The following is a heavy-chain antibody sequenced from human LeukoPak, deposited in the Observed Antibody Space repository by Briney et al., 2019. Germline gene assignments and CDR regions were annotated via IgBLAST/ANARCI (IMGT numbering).Heavy chain of an antibody. D-gene: IGHD2-21*01. V-gene: IGHV1-2*02. J-gene: IGHJ4*02. Sequence: ASVKVSYKASGYTFTGYYMHWVRQAPGQGLEWMGWINPNSGGTNYAQKFQGRVTTTRDTSISTAYMELSGLRSDDTAVYYCARVANKTYGYWGQGTLVTVSS. CDR2: INPNSGGT. CDR1: GYTFTGYY. CDR3: ARVANKTYGY.